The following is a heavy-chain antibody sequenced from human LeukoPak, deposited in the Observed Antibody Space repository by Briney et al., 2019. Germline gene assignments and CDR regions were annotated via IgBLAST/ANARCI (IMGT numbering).Heavy chain of an antibody. J-gene: IGHJ3*02. Sequence: GGSLRLSCEASGLTFSSYWMSWVRQAPGKGLEWVAYIKQDGSEKYYVDSVKGRFTISRDNAKNSLYLQMNSLRAEDTAVYYCARERALDIWGQGTMVTVSS. CDR1: GLTFSSYW. V-gene: IGHV3-7*01. CDR3: ARERALDI. CDR2: IKQDGSEK.